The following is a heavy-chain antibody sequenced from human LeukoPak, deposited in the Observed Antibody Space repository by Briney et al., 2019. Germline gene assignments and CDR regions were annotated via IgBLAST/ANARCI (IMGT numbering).Heavy chain of an antibody. Sequence: SETLSLTCTVSGGSISSGGYYWSWIRQHPGKGLEWIGYIYYSGSTYYNPSLKSRVTISVDMSKNQFSLKLSSVTAADTAVYYCAREGGYCSSTSCYHPAFDYWGQGTLVTVSS. CDR1: GGSISSGGYY. CDR3: AREGGYCSSTSCYHPAFDY. D-gene: IGHD2-2*01. J-gene: IGHJ4*02. CDR2: IYYSGST. V-gene: IGHV4-31*03.